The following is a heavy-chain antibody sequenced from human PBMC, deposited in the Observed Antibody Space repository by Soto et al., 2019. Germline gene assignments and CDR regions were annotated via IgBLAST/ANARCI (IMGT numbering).Heavy chain of an antibody. J-gene: IGHJ6*02. CDR2: ISSSSSTI. CDR1: GFTFSSYS. V-gene: IGHV3-48*02. Sequence: GGSLRLSCAASGFTFSSYSMNWVRQAPGKGLEWVSYISSSSSTIYYADSVKGRFTISRDNAKNSLYLQMNSLRDEDTAVYYCARDPSLGYCSGGSCYRYEGGMDVWGQGTTVTVSS. D-gene: IGHD2-15*01. CDR3: ARDPSLGYCSGGSCYRYEGGMDV.